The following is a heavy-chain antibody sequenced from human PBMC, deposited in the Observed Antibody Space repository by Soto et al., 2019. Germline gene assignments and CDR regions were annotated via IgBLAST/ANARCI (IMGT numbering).Heavy chain of an antibody. Sequence: SETLSLTCTVSGGSISSYYWSWIRQPPGKGLEWIGYIYYSGSTNYNPSLKSRVTISVDTSKNQFSLKLSSVTAADTAVYYCARRRRFIAAAGNYYYGMDVWGQGTTVTVSS. J-gene: IGHJ6*02. CDR2: IYYSGST. CDR1: GGSISSYY. CDR3: ARRRRFIAAAGNYYYGMDV. V-gene: IGHV4-59*08. D-gene: IGHD6-13*01.